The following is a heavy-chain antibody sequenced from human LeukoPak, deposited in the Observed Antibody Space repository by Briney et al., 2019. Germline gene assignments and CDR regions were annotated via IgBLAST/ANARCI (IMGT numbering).Heavy chain of an antibody. CDR2: IWYDGSNK. J-gene: IGHJ6*04. CDR3: ARGRVEATPDV. CDR1: GFTFSSYG. Sequence: GGSLRLSCAASGFTFSSYGMHWVRQAPGKGLEWVAVIWYDGSNKYYADSVKGRLTISRDNSENTLYLQMNSLRAEDTAVYYCARGRVEATPDVWGKGTTVTVSS. D-gene: IGHD1-26*01. V-gene: IGHV3-33*01.